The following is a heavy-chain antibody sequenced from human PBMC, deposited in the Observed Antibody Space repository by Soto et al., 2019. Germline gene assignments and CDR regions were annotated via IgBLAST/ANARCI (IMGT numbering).Heavy chain of an antibody. V-gene: IGHV4-39*01. CDR1: GGSISSSSYY. J-gene: IGHJ6*03. D-gene: IGHD2-21*01. CDR2: IYYSGST. CDR3: ARSPSRAITNNFYYFMDV. Sequence: PSETLSLTCTVSGGSISSSSYYWGWIRQPPGKGLEWIGSIYYSGSTYYNPSLKSRVTISVDTSKNQFSLKLSSVTAADTAVYYCARSPSRAITNNFYYFMDVWGKGTTVTVSS.